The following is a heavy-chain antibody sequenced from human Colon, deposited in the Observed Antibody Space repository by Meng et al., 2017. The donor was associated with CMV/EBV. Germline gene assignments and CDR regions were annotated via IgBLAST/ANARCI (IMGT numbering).Heavy chain of an antibody. J-gene: IGHJ6*02. CDR1: GFTFNAHG. Sequence: SLKISCAGSGFTFNAHGMHWVRQAPGKGLEWVSGISWNSGSIGYADSVKGRFTISRDNAKNSVYLQMNSLRAEDTALYFCAKDRDCTSNSCPNYDMDVWGQGTTVTVSS. CDR3: AKDRDCTSNSCPNYDMDV. CDR2: ISWNSGSI. D-gene: IGHD2/OR15-2a*01. V-gene: IGHV3-9*01.